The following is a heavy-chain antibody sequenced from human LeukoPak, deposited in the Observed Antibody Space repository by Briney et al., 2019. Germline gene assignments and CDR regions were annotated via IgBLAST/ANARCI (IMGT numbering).Heavy chain of an antibody. D-gene: IGHD1-14*01. V-gene: IGHV3-30-3*01. CDR2: ISSGGDIK. CDR3: ARDYRSGAPDYLDS. Sequence: GGSLRLSCAASGFTFTTYDMHWVRQAPGKGLEWVAVISSGGDIKIYADSVKGRFTISRDNSKNTLYLEMNSLRVDDTAVYYCARDYRSGAPDYLDSWGQGTLVTVSS. CDR1: GFTFTTYD. J-gene: IGHJ4*02.